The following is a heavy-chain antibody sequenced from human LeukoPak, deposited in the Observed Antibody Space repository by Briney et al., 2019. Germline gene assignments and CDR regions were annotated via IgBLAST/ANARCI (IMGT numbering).Heavy chain of an antibody. CDR1: GYTFTSYD. CDR3: ARDLYYYGSGSYGY. Sequence: ASVKVSCKASGYTFTSYDINWVRQATGQGLEWMGWMNPNSGNTGYAQKFQGRVTMTRNTSISTAYMELSSLRSDDTAVYYCARDLYYYGSGSYGYWGQGTLVTVSS. J-gene: IGHJ4*02. D-gene: IGHD3-10*01. CDR2: MNPNSGNT. V-gene: IGHV1-8*01.